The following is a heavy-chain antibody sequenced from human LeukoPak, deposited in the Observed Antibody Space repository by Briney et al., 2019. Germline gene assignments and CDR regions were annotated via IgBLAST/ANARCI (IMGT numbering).Heavy chain of an antibody. V-gene: IGHV4-4*07. D-gene: IGHD6-13*01. CDR1: GGSISND. CDR2: TYTSGST. CDR3: ARVSSSWYQDWYFDL. J-gene: IGHJ2*01. Sequence: SETLSLTCTVSGGSISNDWSWIRQPAGKGLEWIGRTYTSGSTNYNPSLKSRVTMSVDMSKNQFSLKLGSMIAADTAVYYCARVSSSWYQDWYFDLWGRGTLVTVPS.